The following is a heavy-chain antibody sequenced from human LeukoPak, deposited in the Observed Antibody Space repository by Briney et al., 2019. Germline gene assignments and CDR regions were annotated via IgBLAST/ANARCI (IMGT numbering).Heavy chain of an antibody. CDR1: GGSISSSSYY. J-gene: IGHJ4*02. D-gene: IGHD5-18*01. V-gene: IGHV4-39*01. Sequence: SETLSLTCTVSGGSISSSSYYWGWIRHPPGKGLEWMGRIYYSGSTYYNPSLKSRVTISVDTSKNQFSLKLSSVTAADTAVYYCARHPPSRGYSYGYPPNYFDYWGQGTLVTVSS. CDR2: IYYSGST. CDR3: ARHPPSRGYSYGYPPNYFDY.